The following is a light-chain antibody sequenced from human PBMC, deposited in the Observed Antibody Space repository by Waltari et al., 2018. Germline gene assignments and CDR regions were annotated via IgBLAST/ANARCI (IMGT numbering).Light chain of an antibody. Sequence: EIVLTQFPGTLSLSPGERVLLSCRASPSIRSQLAWYQQKPGQAPRLLIYGTSNRATGIPDRFSGSGSGTDFSLTISRLDPEDCAVYYCQHYLNLPVAFGPGTKVEIK. CDR2: GTS. J-gene: IGKJ3*01. V-gene: IGKV3-20*01. CDR1: PSIRSQ. CDR3: QHYLNLPVA.